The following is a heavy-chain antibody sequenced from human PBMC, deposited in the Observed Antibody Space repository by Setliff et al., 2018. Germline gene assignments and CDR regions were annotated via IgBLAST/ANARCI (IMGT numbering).Heavy chain of an antibody. Sequence: PGESLKISCKGSGYSFTSYWIGWVRQMPGKGLEWMGIIYPGDSDTRYSPSFQGQVTISADKSISTAYLQWSSLKASDTAMYYCAGHIAVAGTADAFDIWGQGTTVTVSS. D-gene: IGHD6-19*01. J-gene: IGHJ3*02. CDR1: GYSFTSYW. V-gene: IGHV5-51*01. CDR2: IYPGDSDT. CDR3: AGHIAVAGTADAFDI.